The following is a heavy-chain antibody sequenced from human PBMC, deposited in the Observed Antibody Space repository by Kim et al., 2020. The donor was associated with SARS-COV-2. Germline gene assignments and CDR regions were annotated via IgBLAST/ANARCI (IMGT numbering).Heavy chain of an antibody. CDR2: IYYSGST. V-gene: IGHV4-59*13. J-gene: IGHJ3*02. CDR1: GDSISSYY. D-gene: IGHD7-27*01. Sequence: SETLSLTCTVSGDSISSYYWSWIRQPPGKGLEWIGYIYYSGSTNYNPSLKSRLTISVDTSKNQFSLKLSSVTAADTAVYYCARDYWGTNAFDIWGQGTMVTVSS. CDR3: ARDYWGTNAFDI.